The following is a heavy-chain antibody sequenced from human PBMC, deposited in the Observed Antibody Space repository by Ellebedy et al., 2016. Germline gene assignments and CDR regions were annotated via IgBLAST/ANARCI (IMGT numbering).Heavy chain of an antibody. CDR2: IIPIFGTA. CDR3: AKSGAARNWFNP. CDR1: GGTFSSYA. Sequence: SVKVSCXASGGTFSSYAISWVRQAPGQGLEWMGGIIPIFGTANYAQKFQGRVTITADESTSTAYMELSSLRSEDTAVYYCAKSGAARNWFNPWGQGTLVTVSS. D-gene: IGHD6-6*01. V-gene: IGHV1-69*13. J-gene: IGHJ5*02.